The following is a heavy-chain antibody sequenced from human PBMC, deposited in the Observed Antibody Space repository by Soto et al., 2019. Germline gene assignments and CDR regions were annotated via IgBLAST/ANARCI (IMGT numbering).Heavy chain of an antibody. V-gene: IGHV4-59*01. CDR3: ARAHDFWGGRQQPIDS. CDR2: IYYSGST. Sequence: PSETLSLSCTVSGGSISSYYWSWIRQPPGKGLEWIGYIYYSGSTNYNPSLKSRVTISVDTSKNQFSLKLSSATAADTAVYYCARAHDFWGGRQQPIDSWGQGTLVTVSS. J-gene: IGHJ4*02. D-gene: IGHD3-3*01. CDR1: GGSISSYY.